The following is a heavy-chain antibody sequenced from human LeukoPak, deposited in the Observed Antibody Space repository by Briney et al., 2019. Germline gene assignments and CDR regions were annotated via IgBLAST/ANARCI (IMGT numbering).Heavy chain of an antibody. D-gene: IGHD6-6*01. J-gene: IGHJ5*02. CDR1: GYTFTGYY. CDR3: SSSYRNWFDP. V-gene: IGHV1-2*02. CDR2: IYPSSSST. Sequence: ASVKVSSKASGYTFTGYYMRWVRQAPGQGLEWIGWIYPSSSSTNYAQKFQRSVTMTRDTTISTAYMEMSRLRSDDTAVYYCSSSYRNWFDPWGQGTLVTVSS.